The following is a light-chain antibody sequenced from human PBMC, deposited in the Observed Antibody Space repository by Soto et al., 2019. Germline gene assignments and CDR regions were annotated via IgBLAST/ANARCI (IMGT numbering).Light chain of an antibody. CDR1: SSDIGAYNH. J-gene: IGLJ2*01. CDR3: ASYTAYNPLVV. CDR2: DVS. Sequence: QSALTQPASVSGSPGQSIAISCTGTSSDIGAYNHVSWYQHHPGKAPKLIIYDVSSRPSGVSNRFSGSKSGNAASLTISGLQADDEADYFCASYTAYNPLVVFGGGTKVNVL. V-gene: IGLV2-14*01.